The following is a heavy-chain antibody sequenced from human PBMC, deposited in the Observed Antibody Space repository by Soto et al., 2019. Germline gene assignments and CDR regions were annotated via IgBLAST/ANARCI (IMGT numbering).Heavy chain of an antibody. CDR3: ARVTESLGVYGMDV. CDR2: IFYSGST. J-gene: IGHJ6*02. V-gene: IGHV4-30-4*01. D-gene: IGHD3-3*01. Sequence: SETLSLTCTVSVGSISSDDYYWSWIRQPPGKGLEWIGYIFYSGSTYYNPSLRSRLTMSVDTSKNQFSLKLSSVTAADTAVYFCARVTESLGVYGMDVWGQGTSVTVSS. CDR1: VGSISSDDYY.